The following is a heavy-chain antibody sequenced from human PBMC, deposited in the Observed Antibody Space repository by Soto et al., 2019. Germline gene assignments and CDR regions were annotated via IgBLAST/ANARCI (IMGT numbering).Heavy chain of an antibody. J-gene: IGHJ3*02. Sequence: QVQLVESWGGLVKPGGSLRLSCAASGFTFSDYYMSWIRHAPGKGLEWVSYISHGSTTIYYTDSVKGRFTISRDNAKNSLYLQMNSLRAEDTAVYYCARDRAYPDAFDIWGQGTMVTVSS. CDR2: ISHGSTTI. V-gene: IGHV3-11*01. CDR3: ARDRAYPDAFDI. CDR1: GFTFSDYY.